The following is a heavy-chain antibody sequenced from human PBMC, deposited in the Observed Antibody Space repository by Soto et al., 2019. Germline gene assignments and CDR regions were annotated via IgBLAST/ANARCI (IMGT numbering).Heavy chain of an antibody. J-gene: IGHJ4*02. D-gene: IGHD3-3*01. CDR3: ARDNNDFWSLYPLAFDY. V-gene: IGHV4-4*07. CDR2: ISTSGNV. CDR1: GGSLTKYY. Sequence: SETLSLTCTVSGGSLTKYYWSWIRQPAGKGLEWIGRISTSGNVVSKASLRSRLTMSVDTSKNLFSLRLTSVTAADTAVYYCARDNNDFWSLYPLAFDYWGQGALVTVSS.